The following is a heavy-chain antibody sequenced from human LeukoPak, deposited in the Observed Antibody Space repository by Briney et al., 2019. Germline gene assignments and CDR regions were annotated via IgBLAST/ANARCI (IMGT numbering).Heavy chain of an antibody. D-gene: IGHD3-10*01. Sequence: GGSLRLSYAASGFTFSSYEMNWVRKAPGKGLEWVSYISSSGSTIYYADSVKGRFTISRDNAKNSLYLQMNSLRSEDTAVYYCARDYYGSEEAFDYWGQGTLVTVSS. CDR3: ARDYYGSEEAFDY. CDR2: ISSSGSTI. CDR1: GFTFSSYE. J-gene: IGHJ4*02. V-gene: IGHV3-48*03.